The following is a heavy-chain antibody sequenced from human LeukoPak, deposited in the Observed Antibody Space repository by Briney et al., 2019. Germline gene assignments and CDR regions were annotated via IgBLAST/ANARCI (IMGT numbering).Heavy chain of an antibody. CDR2: ISYDGSNK. CDR1: GFTFSSYA. Sequence: PGGSLRLSCAASGFTFSSYAMHWVRQAPGKGLEWVAVISYDGSNKYYADSVKGRFTISRDNSKNTLYLQMNSLRAEDTAVYYCARGGQSGIAAAGILDYWGQGTLVTVSS. CDR3: ARGGQSGIAAAGILDY. V-gene: IGHV3-30*01. D-gene: IGHD6-13*01. J-gene: IGHJ4*02.